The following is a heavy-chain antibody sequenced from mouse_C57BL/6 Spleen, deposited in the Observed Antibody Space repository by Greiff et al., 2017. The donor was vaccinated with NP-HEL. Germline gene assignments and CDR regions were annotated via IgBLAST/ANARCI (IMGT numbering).Heavy chain of an antibody. CDR3: ATEGPIYYDYDNYAMDY. Sequence: QVQLQQPGAELVKPGASVKMSCKASGYTFTSYWITWVKQRPGQGLEWIGDIYPGSGSTNYNEKFKSKATLTVDTSSSTAYMQLSSLTSEDSAVYYCATEGPIYYDYDNYAMDYWGQGTSVTVSS. CDR1: GYTFTSYW. V-gene: IGHV1-55*01. D-gene: IGHD2-4*01. J-gene: IGHJ4*01. CDR2: IYPGSGST.